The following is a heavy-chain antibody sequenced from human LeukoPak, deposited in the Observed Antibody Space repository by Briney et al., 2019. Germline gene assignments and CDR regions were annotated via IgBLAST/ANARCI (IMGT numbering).Heavy chain of an antibody. CDR3: ATPLGYCSSTSCYRAFDI. CDR1: GFTFSSYS. V-gene: IGHV3-48*01. D-gene: IGHD2-2*02. J-gene: IGHJ3*02. Sequence: PGGSLRLSCAASGFTFSSYSMNWVRQAPGEGLEWVSYISSSSSTIYYADSVKGRFTISRDNAKNSLYLQMNSLRAEDTAVYYCATPLGYCSSTSCYRAFDIWGQGTMVTVSS. CDR2: ISSSSSTI.